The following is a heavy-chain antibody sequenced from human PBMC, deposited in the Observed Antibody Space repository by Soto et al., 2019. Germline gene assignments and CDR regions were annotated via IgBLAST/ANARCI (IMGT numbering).Heavy chain of an antibody. V-gene: IGHV4-34*01. CDR1: GGSFSGYY. J-gene: IGHJ6*02. Sequence: QVQLQQWGAGLLKPSETLSLTCAVYGGSFSGYYWSWIRQPPGKGLEWIGEINHSGSTNYNPSLKSRVPLSEDTSKNQFSLNQSSVPPGDAAVYYCASLKRSYYCGLDVGGQGTTVPVSS. CDR3: ASLKRSYYCGLDV. CDR2: INHSGST.